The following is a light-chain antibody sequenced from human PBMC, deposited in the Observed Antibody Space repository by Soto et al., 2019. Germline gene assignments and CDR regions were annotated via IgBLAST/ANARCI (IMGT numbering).Light chain of an antibody. CDR3: QTWDTGSVV. CDR1: SGHSSYA. Sequence: QLVLTQSPSASASLGASVNLTCTLSSGHSSYAIAWHQQQPEKGPRYLMKLKSDGSHNKGDGIPDRFSGSSSGAERYLTISSLQSEDEADYYCQTWDTGSVVFGGGTKVTVL. CDR2: LKSDGSH. V-gene: IGLV4-69*01. J-gene: IGLJ2*01.